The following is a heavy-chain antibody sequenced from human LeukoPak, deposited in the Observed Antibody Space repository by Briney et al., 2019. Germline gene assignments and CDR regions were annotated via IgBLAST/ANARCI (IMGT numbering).Heavy chain of an antibody. V-gene: IGHV4-39*01. J-gene: IGHJ5*02. Sequence: PSETLSLTCTVSGGSLSNNNYYWGWIRQPPGKGLEWIGSIFYSGSTYYNPSLKSRVTISVDTSKNQFSLKLSSVTAADTAVYYCARRVSPIHNWFDPWGQGTLVTVSS. CDR1: GGSLSNNNYY. CDR2: IFYSGST. CDR3: ARRVSPIHNWFDP.